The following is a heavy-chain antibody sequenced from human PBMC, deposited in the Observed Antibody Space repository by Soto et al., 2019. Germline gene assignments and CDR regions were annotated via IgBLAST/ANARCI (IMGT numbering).Heavy chain of an antibody. CDR3: VXDSGXXXSSX. CDR1: GGTFSSYR. Sequence: GASVKVSCKASGGTFSSYRINWVRQAPGQGLEWVGGIVPIYRTADYAXXXXGRVTITADESARTSXMELRSLKSQDTAVYYCVXDSGXXXSSXWGKGTLV. CDR2: IVPIYRTA. J-gene: IGHJ4*02. D-gene: IGHD6-13*01. V-gene: IGHV1-69*13.